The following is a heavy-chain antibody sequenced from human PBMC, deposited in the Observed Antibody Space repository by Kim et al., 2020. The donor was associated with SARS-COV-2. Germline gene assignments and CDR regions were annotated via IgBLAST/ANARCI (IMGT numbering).Heavy chain of an antibody. J-gene: IGHJ6*01. CDR3: ARGSALRRGSGSYYRLYYY. CDR1: GYTITSYD. CDR2: MNPNSGNT. D-gene: IGHD3-10*01. V-gene: IGHV1-8*01. Sequence: ASVKVSCKASGYTITSYDINWVRQATGQGLEWMGWMNPNSGNTGYAQNFQGRVTMTKNTAISTAYLELSSLRSEDTAVYYCARGSALRRGSGSYYRLYYY.